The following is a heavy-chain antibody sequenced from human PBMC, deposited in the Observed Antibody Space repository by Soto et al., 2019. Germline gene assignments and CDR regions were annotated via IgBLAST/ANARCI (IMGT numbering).Heavy chain of an antibody. Sequence: QGQLVESGGGVVQPGRSLRLSCAASGFTFSNYGMHWVRQAPGKGLEWVAVISYDGSNKYYADSVKGRFTISRDNSKNTLYLQMNSLRAEDTAVYXXXXXLGSGSYLFDAFDIWGQGTMVTVSS. V-gene: IGHV3-30*03. CDR2: ISYDGSNK. CDR1: GFTFSNYG. J-gene: IGHJ3*02. D-gene: IGHD1-26*01. CDR3: XXXLGSGSYLFDAFDI.